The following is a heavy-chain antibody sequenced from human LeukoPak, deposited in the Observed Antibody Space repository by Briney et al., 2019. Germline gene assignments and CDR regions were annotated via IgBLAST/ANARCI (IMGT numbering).Heavy chain of an antibody. V-gene: IGHV3-23*01. D-gene: IGHD3-3*01. CDR3: AKDRLITIFGVVIDNWFDP. CDR2: ISGSGGST. CDR1: GFTFSSYA. J-gene: IGHJ5*02. Sequence: GGSLRLSCAASGFTFSSYAMSWVRQAPGKALEWVSAISGSGGSTYYADSVKGRFTICRDNSKNTLYLQMNRLRAEDTAVYYCAKDRLITIFGVVIDNWFDPWGQGTLVTVS.